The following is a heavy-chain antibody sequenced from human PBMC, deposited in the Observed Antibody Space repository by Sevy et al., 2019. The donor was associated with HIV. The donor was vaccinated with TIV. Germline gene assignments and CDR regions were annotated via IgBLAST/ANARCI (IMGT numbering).Heavy chain of an antibody. CDR2: IKQDGSEK. J-gene: IGHJ3*02. CDR3: ASKGGPPPHDDFDN. Sequence: GGSLRLSCAASGFSFSWYWMSWVRQTPEKGLEWVANIKQDGSEKNYVDSVKGRFIISRDNAKNSLYLQMNSLRVEDTAVYYCASKGGPPPHDDFDNWGQGTMVTVSS. D-gene: IGHD2-15*01. CDR1: GFSFSWYW. V-gene: IGHV3-7*01.